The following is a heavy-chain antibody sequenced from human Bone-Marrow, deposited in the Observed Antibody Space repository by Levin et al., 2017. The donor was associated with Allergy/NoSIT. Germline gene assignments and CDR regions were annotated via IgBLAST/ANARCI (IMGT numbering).Heavy chain of an antibody. Sequence: GSLRLSCAASGFDFSTFHIHWVRQAPGKGLEWVSSISGSSSYIYYAESVRGRFTISRDNAKNSLYLQMTGLRAEDTAVYYCARLGTTFGTFLTEYYHGLDVWGQGTTVNVSS. J-gene: IGHJ6*02. V-gene: IGHV3-21*06. CDR1: GFDFSTFH. D-gene: IGHD3-3*01. CDR2: ISGSSSYI. CDR3: ARLGTTFGTFLTEYYHGLDV.